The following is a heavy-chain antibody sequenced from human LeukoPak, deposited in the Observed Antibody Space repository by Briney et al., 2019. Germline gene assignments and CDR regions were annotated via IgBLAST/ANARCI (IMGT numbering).Heavy chain of an antibody. CDR1: GGSISGYY. V-gene: IGHV4-59*08. Sequence: SETLSLTCTVSGGSISGYYWSWIRQPPGKGLEWMGYIYYSGSTHYNPSLKSRVTMSVDTSKNQFSLKLSSVTAADTAVYYCAKTYYYDPFDYWGQGTLVTVSS. CDR3: AKTYYYDPFDY. D-gene: IGHD3-22*01. J-gene: IGHJ4*02. CDR2: IYYSGST.